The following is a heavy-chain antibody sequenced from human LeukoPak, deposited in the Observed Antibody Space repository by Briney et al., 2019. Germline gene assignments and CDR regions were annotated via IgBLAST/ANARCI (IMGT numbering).Heavy chain of an antibody. J-gene: IGHJ4*02. CDR1: GESFSGYY. CDR3: ARGNPDHY. CDR2: INHSGST. V-gene: IGHV4-34*01. Sequence: KPSETLSLTCAVYGESFSGYYWSWIRQPPGKGLEWIGEINHSGSTNYNPSLKSRVTISVDTSKNQFSLKLSSVTAADTAVYYCARGNPDHYWGQGTLVTVSS.